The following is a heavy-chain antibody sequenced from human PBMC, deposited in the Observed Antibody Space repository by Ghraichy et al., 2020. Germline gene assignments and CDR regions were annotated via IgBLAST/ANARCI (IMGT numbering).Heavy chain of an antibody. J-gene: IGHJ6*02. D-gene: IGHD3-16*01. Sequence: GGSLRLSCAASGFTFSSYAMSWVRQAPGKGLEWVSAISGSGGSTYYADSVKGRFTISRDNSKNTLYLQMNSLRAEDTAVYYCATGGLPRYYYYGMDVWGQGTTVTVSS. CDR3: ATGGLPRYYYYGMDV. V-gene: IGHV3-23*01. CDR2: ISGSGGST. CDR1: GFTFSSYA.